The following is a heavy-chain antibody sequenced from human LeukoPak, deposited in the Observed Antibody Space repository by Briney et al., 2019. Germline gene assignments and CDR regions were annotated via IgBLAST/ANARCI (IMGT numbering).Heavy chain of an antibody. D-gene: IGHD3-3*01. J-gene: IGHJ6*02. CDR3: ARDYDFLSRGMDV. V-gene: IGHV1-69*13. Sequence: SVKVSCKASGGTFSSYAISWVRQAPGQGLEWMGGIVPIFGTTKYAQKFQGRVTIIADESTNTACMELSSLRSEDTAIYYCARDYDFLSRGMDVWGQGAMVIVSS. CDR1: GGTFSSYA. CDR2: IVPIFGTT.